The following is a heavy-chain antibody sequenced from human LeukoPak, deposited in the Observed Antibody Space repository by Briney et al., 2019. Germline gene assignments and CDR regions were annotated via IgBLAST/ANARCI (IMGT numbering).Heavy chain of an antibody. V-gene: IGHV3-23*01. D-gene: IGHD5-18*01. J-gene: IGHJ4*02. CDR1: GFTLSSYA. CDR3: AKDQGGYSYGCFDY. CDR2: ISGSGGST. Sequence: GGSLRLSCAASGFTLSSYAMSWVRQAPGKGLEWVSAISGSGGSTYYADSVKGRFTISRDNSKNTLYLQMNSLRAEDTAVYYCAKDQGGYSYGCFDYWGQGTLVTVSS.